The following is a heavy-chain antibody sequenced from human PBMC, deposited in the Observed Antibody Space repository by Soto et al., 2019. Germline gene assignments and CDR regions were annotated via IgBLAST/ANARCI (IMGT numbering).Heavy chain of an antibody. D-gene: IGHD2-8*01. CDR1: GFSLGVNSAA. CDR3: ARANSVSFHNGAGFDH. Sequence: QITLKESGPALVKVTESLTLTCTVSGFSLGVNSAAVGWVRQVPGKAPEWLAIIYWNNDSRYTPTLRTRLSVTQDGFRNQGFLTMIDMHPSDTGTYFCARANSVSFHNGAGFDHWGPGAQVTVSS. V-gene: IGHV2-5*04. J-gene: IGHJ4*02. CDR2: IYWNNDS.